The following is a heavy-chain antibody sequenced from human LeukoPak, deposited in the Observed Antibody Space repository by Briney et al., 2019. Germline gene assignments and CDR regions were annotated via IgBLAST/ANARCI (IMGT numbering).Heavy chain of an antibody. CDR1: VGSFSGYY. D-gene: IGHD3-10*01. V-gene: IGHV4-31*11. Sequence: SETLSLTCAVYVGSFSGYYWSWIRQHPGKGLEWIGYIYYSGSTYYNPSLKSRVTISVDTSKNQFSLKLSSVTAADTAVYYCARIGGSPYYYGSGSYPLDYWGQGTLVTVSS. CDR2: IYYSGST. CDR3: ARIGGSPYYYGSGSYPLDY. J-gene: IGHJ4*02.